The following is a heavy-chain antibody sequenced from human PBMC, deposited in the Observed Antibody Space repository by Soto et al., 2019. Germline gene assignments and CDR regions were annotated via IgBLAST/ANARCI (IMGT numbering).Heavy chain of an antibody. CDR2: IASDGSSQ. CDR1: GFTLSTYA. D-gene: IGHD3-16*01. CDR3: ARDGGSY. V-gene: IGHV3-30-3*01. J-gene: IGHJ4*02. Sequence: QVQLVESGGGVVQPGTSLRLSCAASGFTLSTYAMHWVSQAPGKGLEWVAVIASDGSSQYYADSVKGRFTVSRDSSRNTLYLQMNSLRTGDTAVYFCARDGGSYWGQGTQVIVST.